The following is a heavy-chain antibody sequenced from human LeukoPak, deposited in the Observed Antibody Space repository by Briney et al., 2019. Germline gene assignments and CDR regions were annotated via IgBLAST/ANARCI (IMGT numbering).Heavy chain of an antibody. Sequence: PSETLSLTCTVSGGSISSYYWGWIRQPPGKGLEWIGSIYHSGSTYYNPSLKSRVTMSIDTSKNQFSLMLYSVTAADTALYYCARGYDSTGYGVGEANWFDPWGQGTLVTVSS. V-gene: IGHV4-38-2*02. CDR1: GGSISSYY. CDR2: IYHSGST. CDR3: ARGYDSTGYGVGEANWFDP. D-gene: IGHD3-22*01. J-gene: IGHJ5*02.